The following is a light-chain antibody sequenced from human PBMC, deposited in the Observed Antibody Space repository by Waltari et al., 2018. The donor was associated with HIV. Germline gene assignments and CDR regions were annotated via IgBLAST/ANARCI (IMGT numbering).Light chain of an antibody. J-gene: IGKJ3*01. CDR1: QSVLYSSNNKHH. Sequence: DIVMTQSPDSLAVSLGERATINCKSSQSVLYSSNNKHHIGWYQQKPGQPPRLLIYWASTRESGVPDRFSGSGSGTDFTLTISSLQAEDVAVYYCQQYYSSPWNFGPGTKVDIK. V-gene: IGKV4-1*01. CDR2: WAS. CDR3: QQYYSSPWN.